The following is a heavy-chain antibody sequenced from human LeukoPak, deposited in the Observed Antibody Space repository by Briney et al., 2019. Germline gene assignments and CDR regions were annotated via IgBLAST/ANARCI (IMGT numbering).Heavy chain of an antibody. CDR2: IYYSGST. D-gene: IGHD3-10*01. Sequence: ASETLSLTCTVSGGSISSYYWSWIRQPPGKGLEWIGYIYYSGSTNYDPSLKSRVTISVDTSKNQFSLKLSSVTAADTTVYYCAWFGEFDDYWGQGTLVTVSS. J-gene: IGHJ4*02. CDR3: AWFGEFDDY. V-gene: IGHV4-59*01. CDR1: GGSISSYY.